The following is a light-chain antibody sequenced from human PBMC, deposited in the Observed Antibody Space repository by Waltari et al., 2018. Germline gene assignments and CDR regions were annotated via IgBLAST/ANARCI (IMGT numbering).Light chain of an antibody. Sequence: QSALTQPASVSGSPGQSITISCTGTSNDVGGYGYVSWYQQYPGKAPKLLIHEVSYRPSGISTRFSGSNSGNTASLTISGLQAEDEADYYCSSHTATVPHVFGTGTRVTVV. V-gene: IGLV2-14*01. J-gene: IGLJ1*01. CDR2: EVS. CDR1: SNDVGGYGY. CDR3: SSHTATVPHV.